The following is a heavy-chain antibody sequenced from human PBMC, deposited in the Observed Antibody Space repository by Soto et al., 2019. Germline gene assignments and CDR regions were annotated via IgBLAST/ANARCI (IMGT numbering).Heavy chain of an antibody. CDR1: SGSISSSNW. CDR3: ASRGDRGGFDY. D-gene: IGHD2-21*02. V-gene: IGHV4-4*02. J-gene: IGHJ4*02. Sequence: SETLSHTCADSSGSISSSNWGSRVRQPPGKGLEWIGEIYHSGSTNYNPSLKSRVTISVDKSKNQFSLKLSSVTAADTAVYYCASRGDRGGFDYWGQGTLVTVSS. CDR2: IYHSGST.